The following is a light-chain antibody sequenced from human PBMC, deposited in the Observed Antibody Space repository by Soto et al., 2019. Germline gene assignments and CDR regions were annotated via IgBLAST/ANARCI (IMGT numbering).Light chain of an antibody. Sequence: QSVLTQPPSVSVAPGQRVTISCTGSSSNIGAGYDVHWYQQLPGTAPKLLIYSNSNRPSGVPDRFSGSKSGTSASLAITGLQAEDEADYYCQSYDSSLSAVVFGGGTKLTVL. CDR3: QSYDSSLSAVV. V-gene: IGLV1-40*01. J-gene: IGLJ2*01. CDR1: SSNIGAGYD. CDR2: SNS.